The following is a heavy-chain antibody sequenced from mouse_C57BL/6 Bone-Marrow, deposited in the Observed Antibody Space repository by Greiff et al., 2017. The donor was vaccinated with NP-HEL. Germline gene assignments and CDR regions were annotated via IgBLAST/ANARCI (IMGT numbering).Heavy chain of an antibody. CDR2: IYPRSGNT. J-gene: IGHJ3*01. D-gene: IGHD2-4*01. CDR3: ARKGIYYDFPWFAY. Sequence: QVHVKQSGAELARPGASVKLSCKASGYTFTSYGISWVKQRTGQGLEWIGEIYPRSGNTYYNEKFKGKATLTADKSSSTAYMELRSLTSEDSAVYFCARKGIYYDFPWFAYWGQGTLVTVSA. V-gene: IGHV1-81*01. CDR1: GYTFTSYG.